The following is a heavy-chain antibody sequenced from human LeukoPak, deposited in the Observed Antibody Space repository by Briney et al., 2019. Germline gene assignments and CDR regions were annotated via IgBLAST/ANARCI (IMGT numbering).Heavy chain of an antibody. Sequence: PGGSLRLSCAASGFTDSTNYMSWVRQAPAKGLEWVSVIYSGGNTFYADSVKGRFTISRDNSKNTLYLQMNSLRAEDTAVYYCARSYYDSSGYYPGALDIWGQGTMVTVSS. CDR2: IYSGGNT. CDR1: GFTDSTNY. CDR3: ARSYYDSSGYYPGALDI. V-gene: IGHV3-66*02. D-gene: IGHD3-22*01. J-gene: IGHJ3*02.